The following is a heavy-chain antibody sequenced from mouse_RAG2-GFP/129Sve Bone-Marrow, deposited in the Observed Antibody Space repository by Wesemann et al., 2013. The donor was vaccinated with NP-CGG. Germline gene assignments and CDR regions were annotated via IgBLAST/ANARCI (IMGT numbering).Heavy chain of an antibody. V-gene: IGHV1-59*01. CDR3: TRSRGSEFAY. Sequence: VKQRPGQGLEWIGVIDPSDSYTSYNQKFKGKATLTVDTSSSTAYMQLSSLTSEDSAVYYCTRSRGSEFAYWGQGTLVTVSA. D-gene: IGHD1-1*02. J-gene: IGHJ3*01. CDR2: IDPSDSYT.